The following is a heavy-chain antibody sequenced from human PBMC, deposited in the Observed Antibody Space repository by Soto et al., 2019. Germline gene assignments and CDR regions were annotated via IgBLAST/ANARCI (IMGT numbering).Heavy chain of an antibody. CDR3: AKDFSIAAAGIWFVP. V-gene: IGHV3-48*01. D-gene: IGHD6-13*01. J-gene: IGHJ5*02. CDR1: GFTFSSYS. CDR2: ISSSSSTI. Sequence: GGSLRLSCAASGFTFSSYSMNWVRQGPGTGLEWVSYISSSSSTIYYADSVKGRFTISRDNAKNSLYLQMNSLRAEDTAVYYCAKDFSIAAAGIWFVPWGQGTLVTVSS.